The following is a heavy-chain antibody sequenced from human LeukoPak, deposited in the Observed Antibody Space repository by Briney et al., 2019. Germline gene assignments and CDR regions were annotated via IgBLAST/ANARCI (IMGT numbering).Heavy chain of an antibody. CDR2: IYYSGST. V-gene: IGHV4-59*01. D-gene: IGHD1-14*01. CDR3: ARGRPGTGHRDY. CDR1: GGSISSYY. Sequence: SETLSLTCTVSGGSISSYYWSWIRRPPGKGLEWIGYIYYSGSTNYNPSLKSRVTISVGTSKNQFSLKLSSVTAADTAVYYCARGRPGTGHRDYWGQGTLVTVSS. J-gene: IGHJ4*02.